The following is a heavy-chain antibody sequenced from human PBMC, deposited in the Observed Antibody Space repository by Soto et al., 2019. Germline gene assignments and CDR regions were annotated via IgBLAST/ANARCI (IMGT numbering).Heavy chain of an antibody. D-gene: IGHD3-3*01. Sequence: PGGSLRLSCAASGFTFSSYGMHWVRQAPGKGLEWVAVISYDGGNKYYADSVKGRFTISRDNSKNTLYLQMNSLRAEDTAVYYCAKDFAIFGVVNALDYWGQGTLVTVSS. J-gene: IGHJ4*02. CDR2: ISYDGGNK. V-gene: IGHV3-30*18. CDR1: GFTFSSYG. CDR3: AKDFAIFGVVNALDY.